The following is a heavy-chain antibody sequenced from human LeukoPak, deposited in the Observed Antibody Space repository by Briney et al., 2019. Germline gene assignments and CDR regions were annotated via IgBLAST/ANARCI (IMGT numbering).Heavy chain of an antibody. V-gene: IGHV3-23*01. CDR2: ITGSGGST. CDR1: GFTFSSYG. Sequence: GGTLRLSCAASGFTFSSYGMTWVRQAPGKGLEWVSVITGSGGSTYYADSVKGRFTISRDNSKNTLYLQMGSLRAEDMAVYYCAREVMGATDYWGQGTLVTVSS. J-gene: IGHJ4*02. CDR3: AREVMGATDY. D-gene: IGHD1-26*01.